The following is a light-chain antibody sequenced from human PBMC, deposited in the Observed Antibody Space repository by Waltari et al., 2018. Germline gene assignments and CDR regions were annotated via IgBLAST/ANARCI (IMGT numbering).Light chain of an antibody. CDR1: SSDIGFSTL. Sequence: QSPLTQPASVSGSPGQSITISCTGTSSDIGFSTLVSWYQQYPGKAPKVMIYEVTKRPSGVSNRFSGSKSGNTASLTISGLQAEDEADYYCFSYAGTSSGVFGTGTKVTVL. CDR3: FSYAGTSSGV. V-gene: IGLV2-23*02. J-gene: IGLJ1*01. CDR2: EVT.